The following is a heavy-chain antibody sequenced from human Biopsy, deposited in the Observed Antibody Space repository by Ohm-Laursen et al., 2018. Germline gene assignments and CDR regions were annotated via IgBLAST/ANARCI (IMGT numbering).Heavy chain of an antibody. V-gene: IGHV4-59*01. Sequence: GTLSLTCAVSGGSISNYFWTWIRQPPGKGLEWIGYFRFEDRTSYNSSLKSRVTISADTPKNQFSLRLSSVTAADTAVYYCALGGGSYVNFDYWGQGTLVTVSS. J-gene: IGHJ4*02. CDR3: ALGGGSYVNFDY. D-gene: IGHD1-26*01. CDR2: FRFEDRT. CDR1: GGSISNYF.